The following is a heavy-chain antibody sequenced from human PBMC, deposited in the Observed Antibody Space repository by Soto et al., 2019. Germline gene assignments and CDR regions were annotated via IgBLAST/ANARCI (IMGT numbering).Heavy chain of an antibody. V-gene: IGHV3-30*18. D-gene: IGHD3-3*01. CDR3: AKDREWLFDY. J-gene: IGHJ4*02. CDR1: GFTFSSYG. CDR2: ISYDGSNK. Sequence: QVQLVESGGCVVQPGRSLRLSCAGSGFTFSSYGMHWVRQAPGKGLEWVAVISYDGSNKYYADSVKGRFTISRDNSKNTLYLQMNSLRAEDTAVYYCAKDREWLFDYWGQGTLVTVSS.